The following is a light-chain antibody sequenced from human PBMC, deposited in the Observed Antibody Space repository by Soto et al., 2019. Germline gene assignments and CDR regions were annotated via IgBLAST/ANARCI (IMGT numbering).Light chain of an antibody. CDR2: INN. CDR1: SSNIGSNY. Sequence: QLVLTQPPSASGTPGQRVTISCSGSSSNIGSNYVYWYQQLPGTAPKLLIYINNQRPSGVPDRFSGSKSGTSASLAISGLRSEDEADYYCAAWDDSLSVVFGGGTKLTVL. CDR3: AAWDDSLSVV. V-gene: IGLV1-47*02. J-gene: IGLJ2*01.